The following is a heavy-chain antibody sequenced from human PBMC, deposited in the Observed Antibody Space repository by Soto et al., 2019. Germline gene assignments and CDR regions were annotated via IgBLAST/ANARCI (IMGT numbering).Heavy chain of an antibody. V-gene: IGHV1-69*13. CDR3: ATCDGTGYYLYYCDY. J-gene: IGHJ4*02. CDR1: GGTFSSYT. Sequence: SVKVSCKASGGTFSSYTVSWVRQAPGQGLEWVGGVFPISGTTNYAQKFQGRVTIAADEPTTTDYMELSSLKSEDTAMYYCATCDGTGYYLYYCDYWGQGTLVTVSS. D-gene: IGHD3-9*01. CDR2: VFPISGTT.